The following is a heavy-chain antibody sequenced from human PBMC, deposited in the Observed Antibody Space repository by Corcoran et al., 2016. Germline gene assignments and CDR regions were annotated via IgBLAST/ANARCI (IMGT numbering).Heavy chain of an antibody. J-gene: IGHJ4*02. D-gene: IGHD1-26*01. Sequence: QVQLQQSGPGLVEPSQTLSLTCAISGDSVSSTGAGWDWIRQSPSRGLEWLGRTYYRSTWYYEYAVSVRGRITINPDTSKNQFSLHLNSVTPEDTAVYYCARDVGFDCWGQGTPVTVSS. CDR1: GDSVSSTGAG. CDR2: TYYRSTWYY. V-gene: IGHV6-1*01. CDR3: ARDVGFDC.